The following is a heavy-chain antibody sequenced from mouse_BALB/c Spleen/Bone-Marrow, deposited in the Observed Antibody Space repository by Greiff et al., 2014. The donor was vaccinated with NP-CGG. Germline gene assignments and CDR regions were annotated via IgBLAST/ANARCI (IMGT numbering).Heavy chain of an antibody. J-gene: IGHJ1*01. CDR1: GYTFTDYN. CDR2: IYPYNGGT. D-gene: IGHD2-10*02. CDR3: ARSYGNWYFDV. Sequence: VQLQQSGPELVKPGASVKISCKASGYTFTDYNMHWVKQSHGKSLERIGYIYPYNGGTGYNQKFKSKATLTVDNSSSTAYMELRGLTSEDSAVYYCARSYGNWYFDVWGAGTTVTVSS. V-gene: IGHV1S29*02.